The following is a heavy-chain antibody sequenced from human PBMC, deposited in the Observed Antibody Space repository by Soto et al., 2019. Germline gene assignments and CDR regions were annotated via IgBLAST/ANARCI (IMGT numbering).Heavy chain of an antibody. CDR3: ASRGRTTRGFDY. Sequence: QVQLQESGPGLVKPSETLSLTCTVSGGSVSSGSYYWSWIRQPPGKGLEWIGYIYYSGSTNYNPSLKSRVTISVDTSKNQFALKLSSVTAADTAVDYCASRGRTTRGFDYWGQGTLVTVSS. V-gene: IGHV4-61*01. CDR1: GGSVSSGSYY. CDR2: IYYSGST. J-gene: IGHJ4*02. D-gene: IGHD2-2*01.